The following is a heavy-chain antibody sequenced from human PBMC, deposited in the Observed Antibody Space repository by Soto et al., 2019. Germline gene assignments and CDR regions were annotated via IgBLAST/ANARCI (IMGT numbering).Heavy chain of an antibody. CDR2: FDPEDGET. CDR3: ATAFDSGSYYGYYYYGMEV. Sequence: ASVKVSCKVSGYTLTELSMHWVRQAPGKGLEWMGGFDPEDGETIYAQKFQGRVTMTEDTPTDTAYMELSSLRSEDTAVYYCATAFDSGSYYGYYYYGMEVWGHGTTVTVSS. D-gene: IGHD1-26*01. V-gene: IGHV1-24*01. CDR1: GYTLTELS. J-gene: IGHJ6*02.